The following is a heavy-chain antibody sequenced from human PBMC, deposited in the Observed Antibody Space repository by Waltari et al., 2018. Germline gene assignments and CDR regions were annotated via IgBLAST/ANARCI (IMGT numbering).Heavy chain of an antibody. CDR1: GGSISSGSYY. CDR3: ARAAATRVGAIDY. V-gene: IGHV4-61*02. Sequence: QVQLQESGPGLVKPSQTLSLTCTVSGGSISSGSYYWSLIRQPAGKGLEWIGRIYYSGSTNYNPSLKSRVTISVDTSKNQFSLKLSSVTAADTAVYYCARAAATRVGAIDYWGQGTLVTVSS. J-gene: IGHJ4*02. D-gene: IGHD1-26*01. CDR2: IYYSGST.